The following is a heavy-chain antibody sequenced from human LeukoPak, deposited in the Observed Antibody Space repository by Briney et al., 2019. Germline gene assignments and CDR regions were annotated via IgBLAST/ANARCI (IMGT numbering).Heavy chain of an antibody. J-gene: IGHJ5*02. CDR1: GYSFTSYW. D-gene: IGHD2-2*02. CDR2: IYPGDSDT. CDR3: ARLHCSSTSCYTASLSEFDP. Sequence: GESLKISCKGSGYSFTSYWIGWVRQMPGKGLEWMGIIYPGDSDTRYSPSFQGPVTISADKSISTAYLQWSSLKASDTAMSYCARLHCSSTSCYTASLSEFDPWGQGTLVTVSS. V-gene: IGHV5-51*01.